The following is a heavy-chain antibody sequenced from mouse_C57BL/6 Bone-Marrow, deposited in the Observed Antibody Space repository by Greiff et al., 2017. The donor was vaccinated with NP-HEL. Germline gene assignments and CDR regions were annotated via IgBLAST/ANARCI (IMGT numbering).Heavy chain of an antibody. CDR2: IYPRSGNT. J-gene: IGHJ3*01. Sequence: VQLQQSGAELARPGASVKLSCKASGYTFTSYGISWVKQRTGQGLEWIGEIYPRSGNTYYNEKFKGKATLTADKSSSTAYMALRSLTSEDSAVYFCARRDYGSSYAWFAYWGQGTLVTVSA. CDR3: ARRDYGSSYAWFAY. V-gene: IGHV1-81*01. CDR1: GYTFTSYG. D-gene: IGHD1-1*01.